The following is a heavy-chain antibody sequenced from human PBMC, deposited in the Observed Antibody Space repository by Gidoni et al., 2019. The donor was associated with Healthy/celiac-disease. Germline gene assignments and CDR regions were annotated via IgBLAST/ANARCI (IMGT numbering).Heavy chain of an antibody. Sequence: QVQLQQWGAGLLKPSETLSLTCAVYGGSFSGYYWSWIRQPPGKGLEWIGEINHSGSTNYNPSLKSRVTISVDTSKNQFSLKLSSVTAADTAVYYCARGPKNWNYKHFDLWGRGTLVTVSS. CDR1: GGSFSGYY. D-gene: IGHD1-7*01. CDR2: INHSGST. V-gene: IGHV4-34*01. CDR3: ARGPKNWNYKHFDL. J-gene: IGHJ2*01.